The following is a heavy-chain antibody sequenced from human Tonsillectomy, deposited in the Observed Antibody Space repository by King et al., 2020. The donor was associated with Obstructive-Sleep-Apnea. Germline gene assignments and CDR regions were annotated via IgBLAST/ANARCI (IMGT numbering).Heavy chain of an antibody. Sequence: QLQESGSGLVKPSQTLSLTCAVSGGSISSGGYSWSWIRQPPGKGLEWIGYIYHSGSTYYNPSLKSRVTISVDRSKNQFSLKLSSVTAADTAVYYCARVSSGWPMPADAFDIWGQGTMVTVSS. CDR2: IYHSGST. CDR1: GGSISSGGYS. D-gene: IGHD6-19*01. V-gene: IGHV4-30-2*01. CDR3: ARVSSGWPMPADAFDI. J-gene: IGHJ3*02.